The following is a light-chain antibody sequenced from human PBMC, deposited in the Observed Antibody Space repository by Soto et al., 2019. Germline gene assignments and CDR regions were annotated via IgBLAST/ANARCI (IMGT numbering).Light chain of an antibody. V-gene: IGLV2-14*01. CDR3: CAYTTRSTRV. CDR1: MRDVDANKL. Sequence: LTQPTSVSGSAGQSITISCSGTMRDVDANKLVSCYQQHPRTAPNLIIYEVRNRASGIAPRFSGSRSGNTASLTISGLQPEDEGDYYCCAYTTRSTRVFGTGTKV. CDR2: EVR. J-gene: IGLJ1*01.